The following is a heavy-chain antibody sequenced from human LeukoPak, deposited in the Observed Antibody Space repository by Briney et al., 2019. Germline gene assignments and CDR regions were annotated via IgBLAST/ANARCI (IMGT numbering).Heavy chain of an antibody. V-gene: IGHV3-21*01. CDR3: ARVIVGATTSDY. J-gene: IGHJ4*02. CDR2: ISGSSSYI. Sequence: PGGSLRLSCAASGFTFSSYSMNWVRQAPGKGLEWVSSISGSSSYIYYADSVKGRFTISRDNAKNSLYLQMNSLRAEDTAVYYCARVIVGATTSDYWGQGTLVTVSS. D-gene: IGHD1-26*01. CDR1: GFTFSSYS.